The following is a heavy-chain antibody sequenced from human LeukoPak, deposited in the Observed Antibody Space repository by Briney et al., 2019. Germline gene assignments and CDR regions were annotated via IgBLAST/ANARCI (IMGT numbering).Heavy chain of an antibody. V-gene: IGHV4-61*02. CDR1: GGSISRGSYY. Sequence: SETLSLTCTVSGGSISRGSYYWSWIRQPAGKGLEWIGRIYTSGSTNYNPSLKSRVTISVDTSKNQFSLKLSSVTAADTAVYYCASSYDSSGFDAFDIWGQGTMVTVSS. J-gene: IGHJ3*02. CDR3: ASSYDSSGFDAFDI. D-gene: IGHD3-22*01. CDR2: IYTSGST.